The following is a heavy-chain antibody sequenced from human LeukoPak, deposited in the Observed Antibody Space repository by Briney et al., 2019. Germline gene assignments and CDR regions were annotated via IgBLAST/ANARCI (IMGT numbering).Heavy chain of an antibody. CDR3: ARTYSGSYYRSGDYFDY. CDR1: GGSISSYY. D-gene: IGHD1-26*01. V-gene: IGHV4-59*01. J-gene: IGHJ4*02. CDR2: IYYSGST. Sequence: SETLSLTCTVSGGSISSYYWSWIRQPPGKGLEWIGYIYYSGSTNYNPSLKSRVTISVDTSKNQFSLKLSSVTAADTAVYYCARTYSGSYYRSGDYFDYWGQGTLVTVSS.